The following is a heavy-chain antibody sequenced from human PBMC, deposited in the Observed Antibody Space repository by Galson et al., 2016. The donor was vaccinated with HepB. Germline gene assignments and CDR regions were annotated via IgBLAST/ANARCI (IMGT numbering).Heavy chain of an antibody. CDR2: ISYTGLT. V-gene: IGHV4-31*03. D-gene: IGHD3-10*01. CDR1: GGAISSAYH. Sequence: TLSLTCSVPGGAISSAYHWSWIRQHPGKGLEWIGYISYTGLTNYKSSLRSRVSMSIDTSKDQFSLKLSAVTAAAMAIYYCARGPPDYLDSGSFYSGWFDPWGRGTLVTVSS. J-gene: IGHJ5*02. CDR3: ARGPPDYLDSGSFYSGWFDP.